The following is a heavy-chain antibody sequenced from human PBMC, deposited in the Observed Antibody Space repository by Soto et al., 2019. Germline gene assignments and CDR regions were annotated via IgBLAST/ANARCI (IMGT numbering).Heavy chain of an antibody. CDR1: GYTFFTYG. CDR2: ISTYDGNT. Sequence: QVQLVQSGAEVKKPGASVKVSCKASGYTFFTYGITWVRQAPGQGLEWMGWISTYDGNTDYAQKLQGRVTMTTDTTTRTAYMELRSLRSDDTAVYYCARKSSSSSWFDPWGQGNLVTVSS. V-gene: IGHV1-18*01. J-gene: IGHJ5*02. D-gene: IGHD6-6*01. CDR3: ARKSSSSSWFDP.